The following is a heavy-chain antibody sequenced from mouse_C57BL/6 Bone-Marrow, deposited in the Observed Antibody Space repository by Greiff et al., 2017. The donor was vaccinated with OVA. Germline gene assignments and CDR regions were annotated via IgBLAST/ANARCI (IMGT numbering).Heavy chain of an antibody. CDR1: GYTFTSYW. D-gene: IGHD1-1*01. J-gene: IGHJ4*01. V-gene: IGHV1-72*01. CDR2: IDPNSGGT. Sequence: VQLQQPGAELVKPGASVKLSCKASGYTFTSYWMHWVKQRPGRGLEWIGRIDPNSGGTKYNEKFKSKATLTVDKPSSTAYMQLSSLTSEDSAVYYCARRGQGITTVVATDYAMDYWGQGTSVTVSS. CDR3: ARRGQGITTVVATDYAMDY.